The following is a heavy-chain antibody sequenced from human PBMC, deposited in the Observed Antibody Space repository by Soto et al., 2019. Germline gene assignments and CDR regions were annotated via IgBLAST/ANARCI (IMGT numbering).Heavy chain of an antibody. Sequence: KPSETLSLTCAVYGGSFSGYYWSWIRQPPGKGLEWIGEINHSGSTNYNPSLKSRVTISVDTSKNQFSLKLSSVTAADTAVYYCARDQTAALRYNRFDPWGQGTLVTVSS. V-gene: IGHV4-34*01. CDR2: INHSGST. J-gene: IGHJ5*02. D-gene: IGHD6-13*01. CDR1: GGSFSGYY. CDR3: ARDQTAALRYNRFDP.